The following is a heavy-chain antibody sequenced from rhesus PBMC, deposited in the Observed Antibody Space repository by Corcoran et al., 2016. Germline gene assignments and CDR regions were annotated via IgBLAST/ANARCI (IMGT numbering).Heavy chain of an antibody. CDR2: INGVSGNT. D-gene: IGHD3-22*01. V-gene: IGHV4-165*02. CDR1: GGSISGYY. Sequence: QLQLQESGPGLVKPSETLSLSCTVSGGSISGYYWNWIRQTPGKGLEWIGSINGVSGNTAYTPSRKSRVTMSRDTSKYRFSLNLNSVTAADTAVYYCARWSGHFDFWGQGALVTVSS. J-gene: IGHJ1*01. CDR3: ARWSGHFDF.